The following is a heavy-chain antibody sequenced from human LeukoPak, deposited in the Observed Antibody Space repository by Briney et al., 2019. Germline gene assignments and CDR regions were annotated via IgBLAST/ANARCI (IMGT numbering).Heavy chain of an antibody. CDR3: ARALAAGILGEIDY. J-gene: IGHJ4*02. Sequence: ASVKVSCKASGYTFSGYYMHWVRQAPGQGLEWMGWINPNSGDTKYAQKFQGRVTMTRDTSISTAYMELSRLRSDDTAVYYCARALAAGILGEIDYWGQGTLVTVSS. CDR1: GYTFSGYY. V-gene: IGHV1-2*02. D-gene: IGHD6-13*01. CDR2: INPNSGDT.